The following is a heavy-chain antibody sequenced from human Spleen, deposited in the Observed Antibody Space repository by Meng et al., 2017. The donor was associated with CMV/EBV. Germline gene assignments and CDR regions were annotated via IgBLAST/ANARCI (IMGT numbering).Heavy chain of an antibody. CDR2: IKEDGSEK. J-gene: IGHJ4*02. D-gene: IGHD1-26*01. V-gene: IGHV3-7*01. CDR1: GFSFSSFG. Sequence: GESLKISCAASGFSFSSFGIHWVRQAPGKGLEWVANIKEDGSEKYYVDSVKGRFTISRDNAKKSLYLQMNSLRAEDTAVYYCATRVPIVGVTSGLIGGYFDYWGQGMLVTVSS. CDR3: ATRVPIVGVTSGLIGGYFDY.